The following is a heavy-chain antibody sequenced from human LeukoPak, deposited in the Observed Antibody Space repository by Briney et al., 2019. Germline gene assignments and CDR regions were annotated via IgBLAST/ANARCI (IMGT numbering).Heavy chain of an antibody. CDR2: IRDSGSST. Sequence: GGSLRLSCAASGYSFNAYAMSWVRQAPGKGLEWVSAIRDSGSSTHYADSVKGRFTTSRDNSKNTLFLQMNSLRAEDTAIYYCAKYGPQDSGSSHFDYWGQGALVTVSS. D-gene: IGHD1-26*01. CDR1: GYSFNAYA. CDR3: AKYGPQDSGSSHFDY. V-gene: IGHV3-23*01. J-gene: IGHJ4*02.